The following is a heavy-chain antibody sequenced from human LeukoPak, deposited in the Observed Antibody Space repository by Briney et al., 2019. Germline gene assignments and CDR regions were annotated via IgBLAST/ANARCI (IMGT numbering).Heavy chain of an antibody. Sequence: GGSLRLSCAASGFTFSSYAMSWVRQAPGKGLEWVSAISGSGGSTYYADSVKGRFTISRDNSKNTLYLQMNSLKAEDTAVYYCAKTELVMNYYYYVDVWGKGTTVTVSS. CDR3: AKTELVMNYYYYVDV. D-gene: IGHD3-10*01. CDR2: ISGSGGST. CDR1: GFTFSSYA. V-gene: IGHV3-23*01. J-gene: IGHJ6*03.